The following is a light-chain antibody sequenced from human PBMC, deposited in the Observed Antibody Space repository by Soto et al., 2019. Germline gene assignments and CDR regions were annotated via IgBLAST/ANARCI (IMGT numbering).Light chain of an antibody. CDR2: KAS. Sequence: DIPMTQSPSALSASVGDRVTITCRGSQGISSWLAWYQQKPGKAPRLLIYKASSLASGVPSRFSGSGSGTEFTLTISSLQPEDVATYHCQQYTTFGQGTKVEI. V-gene: IGKV1-5*03. CDR1: QGISSW. J-gene: IGKJ1*01. CDR3: QQYTT.